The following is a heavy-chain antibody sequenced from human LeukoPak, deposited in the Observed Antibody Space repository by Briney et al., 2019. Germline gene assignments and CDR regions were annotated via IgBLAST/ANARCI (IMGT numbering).Heavy chain of an antibody. D-gene: IGHD6-13*01. CDR1: GGSFSGYY. Sequence: SETLSLTCAVYGGSFSGYYWSWIRQPPGKGLEWIGEINHSGSTNHNPSLKSRVTISVDTSKNQSSLKLSSVTAADTAVYYCARGGPGYSSSWYDYWGQGTLVTVSS. J-gene: IGHJ4*02. CDR2: INHSGST. CDR3: ARGGPGYSSSWYDY. V-gene: IGHV4-34*01.